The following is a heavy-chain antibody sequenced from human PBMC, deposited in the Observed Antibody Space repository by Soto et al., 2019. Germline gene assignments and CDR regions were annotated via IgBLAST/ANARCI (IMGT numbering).Heavy chain of an antibody. CDR1: GGSFSGYY. J-gene: IGHJ6*03. V-gene: IGHV4-34*01. Sequence: SETLSLTCAVYGGSFSGYYWSWIRQPPGKGLEWIGEINHSGSTKYNPSLKSRVTISVDTSKNQFSLNLSSVTAADTAVYYCARGSFVTHYYYYHMDVRGKGTPVTVSS. CDR3: ARGSFVTHYYYYHMDV. D-gene: IGHD2-21*02. CDR2: INHSGST.